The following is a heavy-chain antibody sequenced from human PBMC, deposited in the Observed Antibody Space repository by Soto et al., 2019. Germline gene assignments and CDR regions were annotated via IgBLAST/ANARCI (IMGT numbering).Heavy chain of an antibody. CDR3: ARDLMYTSSPVSWFDP. CDR1: GYTFVGYG. D-gene: IGHD2-2*01. Sequence: SVKVSCNTSGYTFVGYGINWVRQAPGQGLEWMGWISPGSGNIIYAQKLKGRVTLTTDTSTSTVFMDLRSLRFDDTAVYYCARDLMYTSSPVSWFDPWGQGTLVRVSS. CDR2: ISPGSGNI. V-gene: IGHV1-18*01. J-gene: IGHJ5*02.